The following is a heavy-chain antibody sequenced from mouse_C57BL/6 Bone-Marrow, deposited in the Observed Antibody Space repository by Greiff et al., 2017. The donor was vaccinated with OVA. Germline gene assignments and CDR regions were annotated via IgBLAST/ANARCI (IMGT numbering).Heavy chain of an antibody. CDR3: ARPYYGSSYWYFDV. CDR2: IYPGDGDT. V-gene: IGHV1-82*01. CDR1: GYAFSSSW. D-gene: IGHD1-1*01. J-gene: IGHJ1*03. Sequence: SGPELVKPGASVKISCKASGYAFSSSWMNWVKQRPGKGLEWIGRIYPGDGDTNYNGKFKGKATLTADKSSSTAYMQLSSLTSEDSAVYFCARPYYGSSYWYFDVWGTGTTVTVSS.